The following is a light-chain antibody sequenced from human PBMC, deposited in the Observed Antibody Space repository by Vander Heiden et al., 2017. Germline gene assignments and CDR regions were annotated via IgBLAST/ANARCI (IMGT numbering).Light chain of an antibody. CDR2: GNS. V-gene: IGLV1-40*01. CDR3: QSYDSSLSGGV. J-gene: IGLJ3*02. CDR1: SSNIGAGYD. Sequence: QSVLTQPPAVSWAPGQRVTISCTGSSSNIGAGYDVHWYQQHPGTDPKLLIYGNSNRPSGVPDRFSGSKSGTSASLAITGLQAEDEADYYCQSYDSSLSGGVFGGGTKLTVL.